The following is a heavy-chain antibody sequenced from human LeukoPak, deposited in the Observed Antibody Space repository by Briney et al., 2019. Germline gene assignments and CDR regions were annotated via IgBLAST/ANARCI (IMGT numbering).Heavy chain of an antibody. Sequence: EASVKVSCKASGYTFTSYDVNWVRQATGQGLEWMGWMNLNSGNTGLAQKFQGRVTLTRDTSLSTAYMELSNLRSDDTAVYYCARDEVVAAPNYFGMVVWGQGTTVSVSS. V-gene: IGHV1-8*01. CDR2: MNLNSGNT. CDR3: ARDEVVAAPNYFGMVV. D-gene: IGHD2-15*01. J-gene: IGHJ6*02. CDR1: GYTFTSYD.